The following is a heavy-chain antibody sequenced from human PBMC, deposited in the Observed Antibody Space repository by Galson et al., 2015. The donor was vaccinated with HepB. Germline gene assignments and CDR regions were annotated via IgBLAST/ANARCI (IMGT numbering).Heavy chain of an antibody. J-gene: IGHJ6*02. D-gene: IGHD6-6*01. Sequence: SLRLSCAASGFTFSDYYMSWIRQAPGKGLEWVSYISSSSSYTNYADSVKGRFTISRDNAKNSLYLQMNSLRAEDTAVYYCASGIAARRRSYYYYGMDVWGQGTTVTVSS. CDR2: ISSSSSYT. CDR1: GFTFSDYY. V-gene: IGHV3-11*06. CDR3: ASGIAARRRSYYYYGMDV.